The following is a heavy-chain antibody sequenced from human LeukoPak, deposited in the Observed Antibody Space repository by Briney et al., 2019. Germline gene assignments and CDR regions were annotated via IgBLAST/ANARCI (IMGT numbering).Heavy chain of an antibody. J-gene: IGHJ4*02. Sequence: SETLSLTCAVYGGSFSGYYWSWIRQPPGKGLEWIGEINHSGSTNYNPSLKSRVTISVDTSKNQFSLKLSSVTAADTAVYYCARGKGRFDYWGQGTLVTVSS. CDR2: INHSGST. CDR1: GGSFSGYY. CDR3: ARGKGRFDY. V-gene: IGHV4-34*01.